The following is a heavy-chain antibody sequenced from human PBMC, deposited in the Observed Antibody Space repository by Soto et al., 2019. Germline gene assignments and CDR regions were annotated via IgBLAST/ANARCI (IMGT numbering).Heavy chain of an antibody. CDR1: GFTFSDYY. CDR3: ARDSSLTKHLQPYYYYYYYMDV. J-gene: IGHJ6*03. D-gene: IGHD2-2*01. V-gene: IGHV3-11*01. Sequence: PGGSLRLSCAASGFTFSDYYMSWIRQAPGKGLEWVSYISSSGSTIYYADSVKGRFTISRDNAKNSLYLQMNSLRAEDTAVYYCARDSSLTKHLQPYYYYYYYMDVWGKGTTVTVSS. CDR2: ISSSGSTI.